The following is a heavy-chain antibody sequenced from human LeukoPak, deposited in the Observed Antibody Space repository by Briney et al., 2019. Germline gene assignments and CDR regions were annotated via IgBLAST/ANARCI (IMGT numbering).Heavy chain of an antibody. CDR2: ISWNSGSI. V-gene: IGHV3-9*01. D-gene: IGHD5-12*01. J-gene: IGHJ4*02. Sequence: PGGSLRLSCAASGFTFDDYAMHWVRQAPGKGLEWVSGISWNSGSIGYADSVKGRFTISRDNAKNSLYLQMNSLRAEDTALYYSAKDSGPMVATWCDYWGQGTLVTVSS. CDR3: AKDSGPMVATWCDY. CDR1: GFTFDDYA.